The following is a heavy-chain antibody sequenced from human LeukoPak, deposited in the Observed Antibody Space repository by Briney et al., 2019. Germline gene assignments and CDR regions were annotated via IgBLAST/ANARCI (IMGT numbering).Heavy chain of an antibody. CDR3: ARERRYYDILTGPYGMDV. J-gene: IGHJ6*02. CDR1: GGTFSSYA. V-gene: IGHV1-69*01. D-gene: IGHD3-9*01. CDR2: IIPIFGTA. Sequence: ASVKVSCKASGGTFSSYAISWVRQAPGQGLEWMGGIIPIFGTANYAQKFQGRVTITADESTSTAYMELSSLRSEDTAVYYCARERRYYDILTGPYGMDVWGQGTTVTVSS.